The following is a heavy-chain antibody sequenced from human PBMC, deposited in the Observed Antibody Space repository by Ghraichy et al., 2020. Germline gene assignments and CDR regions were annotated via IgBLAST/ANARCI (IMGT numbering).Heavy chain of an antibody. D-gene: IGHD6-6*01. CDR2: IYYSGST. V-gene: IGHV4-59*01. CDR1: GGSISSYY. J-gene: IGHJ4*02. Sequence: SETLSLTCTVSGGSISSYYWSWIRQPPGKGLEWIGYIYYSGSTNYNPSVQSRVTISVDTSKNQFSLNLTSVTAADTAVYYCATSLKYSSSSSHFDYWGQGTLVTVSS. CDR3: ATSLKYSSSSSHFDY.